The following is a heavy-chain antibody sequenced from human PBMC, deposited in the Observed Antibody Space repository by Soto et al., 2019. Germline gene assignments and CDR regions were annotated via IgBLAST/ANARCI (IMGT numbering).Heavy chain of an antibody. CDR2: IIPILGIA. CDR1: GGTFSSYT. D-gene: IGHD3-3*01. Sequence: SVKVSCKASGGTFSSYTISWVRQAPGQGLEWMGRIIPILGIANYAQKFQGRVTITADKSTSTAYMELSSLRSEDTAVYYCARAIFGVVIWGPGAFDIWGQGTMVTVSS. J-gene: IGHJ3*02. V-gene: IGHV1-69*02. CDR3: ARAIFGVVIWGPGAFDI.